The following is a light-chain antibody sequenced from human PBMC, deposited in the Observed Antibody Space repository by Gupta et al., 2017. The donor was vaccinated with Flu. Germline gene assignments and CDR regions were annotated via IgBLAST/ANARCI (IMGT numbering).Light chain of an antibody. V-gene: IGLV2-18*02. CDR2: EVS. Sequence: TGTSSDIGNYNRVSWYQQSPGTAPKLMIYEVSNRPSGVPDRFSGSKSGTTASLNISGLQAEDEADFYCSSYTTSSTEVFGTGTKVPVL. CDR3: SSYTTSSTEV. CDR1: SSDIGNYNR. J-gene: IGLJ1*01.